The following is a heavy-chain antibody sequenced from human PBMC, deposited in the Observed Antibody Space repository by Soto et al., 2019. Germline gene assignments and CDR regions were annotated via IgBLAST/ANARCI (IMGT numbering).Heavy chain of an antibody. J-gene: IGHJ5*02. CDR3: ARHLYGSGERFDP. CDR2: IYYSGST. Sequence: PSLTCTVSGGSISSYYWSWIRQPPGKGLEWIGYIYYSGSTNYNPSLKSRVTISVDTSKNQFSLKLSSVTAADTAVYYCARHLYGSGERFDPWGKGTLVTVSS. CDR1: GGSISSYY. D-gene: IGHD3-10*01. V-gene: IGHV4-59*08.